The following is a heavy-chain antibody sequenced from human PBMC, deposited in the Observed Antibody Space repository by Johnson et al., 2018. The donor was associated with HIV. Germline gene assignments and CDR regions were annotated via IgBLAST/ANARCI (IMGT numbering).Heavy chain of an antibody. D-gene: IGHD2-21*02. CDR1: GFTFSSYA. J-gene: IGHJ3*02. CDR3: AILRQEANCGADCHWAI. Sequence: QVQLVESGGGVVQPGRSLRLSCAASGFTFSSYAMHWVRQAPGKGLEWVAVISYDGSNKYYADSVKGRFTISRDNSKNTLYLQMNSLRAEDTAVYYCAILRQEANCGADCHWAIWGQGTRVTVSS. CDR2: ISYDGSNK. V-gene: IGHV3-30-3*01.